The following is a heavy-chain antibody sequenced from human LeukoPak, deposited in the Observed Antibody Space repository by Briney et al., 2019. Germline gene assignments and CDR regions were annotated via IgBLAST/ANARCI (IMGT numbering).Heavy chain of an antibody. D-gene: IGHD1-26*01. CDR1: GFTFSSYA. Sequence: GGSLRLSCPACGFTFSSYAMSWVRQAPGKGLEWGSASSGSGGSTYYGDSVKGRFTISRDNSKNTLYLQMNTLRAEDTAVYYCAKAQLGARGFDPWGQGTLVTVSS. CDR2: SSGSGGST. V-gene: IGHV3-23*02. J-gene: IGHJ5*02. CDR3: AKAQLGARGFDP.